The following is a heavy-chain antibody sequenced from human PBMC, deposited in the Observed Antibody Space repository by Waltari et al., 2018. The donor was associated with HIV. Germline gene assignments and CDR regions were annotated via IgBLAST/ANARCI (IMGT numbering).Heavy chain of an antibody. V-gene: IGHV1-3*04. CDR3: ARGGWELY. Sequence: QVQFVQSGAEVKKPGASVKISCKTSGHTFTSYAIHWVRQAHGQRLEWMGWINTANGNTEYSQTFQGRFTMTCDTSAGTVYIGLRSLRSEDTALYYCARGGWELYWGQGTLVTVSS. CDR1: GHTFTSYA. CDR2: INTANGNT. D-gene: IGHD1-26*01. J-gene: IGHJ4*02.